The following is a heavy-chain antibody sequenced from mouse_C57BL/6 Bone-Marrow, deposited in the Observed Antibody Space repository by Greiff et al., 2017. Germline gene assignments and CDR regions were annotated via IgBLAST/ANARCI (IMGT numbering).Heavy chain of an antibody. CDR2: IYPGSGST. D-gene: IGHD1-1*01. CDR1: GYTFTSYW. V-gene: IGHV1-55*01. Sequence: QVHVKQPGAELVKPGASVKMSCKASGYTFTSYWITWVKQRPGQGLEWIGDIYPGSGSTNYNEKFKSKATLTVDTSSITAYMPLSILTSEDSAVYYCARRITTVLDYWGQGTTLTVSS. J-gene: IGHJ2*01. CDR3: ARRITTVLDY.